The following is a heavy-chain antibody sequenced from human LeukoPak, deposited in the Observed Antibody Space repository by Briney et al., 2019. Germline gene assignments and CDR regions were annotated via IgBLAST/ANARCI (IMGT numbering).Heavy chain of an antibody. J-gene: IGHJ4*02. CDR1: GFTFGSSW. CDR2: IKPDGSEK. V-gene: IGHV3-7*03. Sequence: GGSLRLSCVVSGFTFGSSWMSWVRQAPGKGLEWVTNIKPDGSEKYYVDSVKGRFTTSRDNSRNSLYLDINNLRTEDTAIYYCAKDRDSNWYPYFEYWGQGTLITVSS. CDR3: AKDRDSNWYPYFEY. D-gene: IGHD4-11*01.